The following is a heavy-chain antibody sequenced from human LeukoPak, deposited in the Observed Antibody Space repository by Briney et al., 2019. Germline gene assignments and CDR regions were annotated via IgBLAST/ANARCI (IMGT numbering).Heavy chain of an antibody. V-gene: IGHV4-34*01. CDR3: ARGSSIFDY. J-gene: IGHJ4*02. Sequence: PSETLSLTCAVYGGSFSGYYWSWIRQPPGKGPEWIGEINHSGSTNYNPSLKSRVTISVDTSKNQFSLKLSSVTAADTAVYYCARGSSIFDYWGQGTLVTVSS. D-gene: IGHD6-6*01. CDR1: GGSFSGYY. CDR2: INHSGST.